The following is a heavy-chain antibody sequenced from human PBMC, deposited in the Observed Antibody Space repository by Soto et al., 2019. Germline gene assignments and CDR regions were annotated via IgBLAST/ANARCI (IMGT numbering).Heavy chain of an antibody. J-gene: IGHJ6*02. CDR3: AMLGGWSGGSNDMDV. V-gene: IGHV3-72*01. D-gene: IGHD6-19*01. CDR2: IRRKANSYTT. CDR1: GLIFSDYH. Sequence: EVQLVESGGGLVQPGGSLRLSYAASGLIFSDYHMDWVRQAPGKGLEWVGRIRRKANSYTTEYAVSVKGRFTISRDDSKNSLYLQINSLKTEDTAVYYCAMLGGWSGGSNDMDVWGQGTTVTVSS.